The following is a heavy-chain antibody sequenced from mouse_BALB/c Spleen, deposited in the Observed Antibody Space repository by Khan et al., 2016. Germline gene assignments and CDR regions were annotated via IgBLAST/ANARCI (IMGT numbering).Heavy chain of an antibody. V-gene: IGHV9-2-1*01. D-gene: IGHD1-1*01. CDR3: ARSRGSSYDYYAMDY. J-gene: IGHJ4*01. CDR2: INTETGEP. CDR1: GYTFTDYS. Sequence: QIQLVQSGPELKKPGETVKISCKASGYTFTDYSMHWVKQAPGKGLKWMGWINTETGEPTYADDFKGRFAFSLDTSASTASLQINNLKNEDTATDFCARSRGSSYDYYAMDYWGQGTSVTVSS.